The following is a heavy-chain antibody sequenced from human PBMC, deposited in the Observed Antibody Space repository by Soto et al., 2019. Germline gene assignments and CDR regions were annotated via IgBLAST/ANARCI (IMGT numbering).Heavy chain of an antibody. Sequence: GGSLRLSCAASGFTLSSDWMHWVRQAPGKGLVWVSRINSDGSTTSYADSVKGRFTISRDNAKNTLDLQMNSLRVEDTAVYYCARDLTGSGTYWGQGTLVTVSS. CDR2: INSDGSTT. CDR3: ARDLTGSGTY. J-gene: IGHJ4*02. CDR1: GFTLSSDW. V-gene: IGHV3-74*01. D-gene: IGHD2-15*01.